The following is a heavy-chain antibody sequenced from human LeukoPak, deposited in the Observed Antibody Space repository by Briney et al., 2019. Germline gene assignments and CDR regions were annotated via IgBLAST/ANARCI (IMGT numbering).Heavy chain of an antibody. J-gene: IGHJ4*02. D-gene: IGHD3-10*01. Sequence: ASVKVSCTASGYTFTSYGITWVRQAPGQGLEWMGWISAYNGNTHYAQTLQGRVTITTDTSTSTAYMDLRSLRSDDTAVYYCARDQFYRPYRGEAISFDYWGQGTLVTVSS. CDR3: ARDQFYRPYRGEAISFDY. V-gene: IGHV1-18*01. CDR1: GYTFTSYG. CDR2: ISAYNGNT.